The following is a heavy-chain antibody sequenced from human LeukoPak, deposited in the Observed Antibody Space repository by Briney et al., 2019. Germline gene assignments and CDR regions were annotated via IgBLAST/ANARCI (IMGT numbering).Heavy chain of an antibody. CDR2: ISGSGGST. J-gene: IGHJ4*02. V-gene: IGHV3-23*01. CDR1: GFTFSSYA. CDR3: AKEGTYYDILTGYSTYYFDY. Sequence: GGSLRLSCAASGFTFSSYAMSWVRQAPGKGLEWVSAISGSGGSTYYADSVKGRFTISRDNSKNTLYLQMNSLRAEDTAVYYCAKEGTYYDILTGYSTYYFDYWGQGTLVTVSS. D-gene: IGHD3-9*01.